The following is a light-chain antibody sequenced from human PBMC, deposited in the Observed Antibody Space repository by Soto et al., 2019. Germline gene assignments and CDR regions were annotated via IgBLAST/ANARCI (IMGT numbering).Light chain of an antibody. CDR3: QHSYRSPLT. V-gene: IGKV1-39*01. CDR2: AAS. CDR1: QSIITY. J-gene: IGKJ4*01. Sequence: DIPMTQSPSSLSASVGDRVTITCRASQSIITYLNWYQQKPGKAPKLLISAASSLQSGVPSRFSGRGSGTDFTLTISSLQPEDFATYYCQHSYRSPLTFGGGTKVEIK.